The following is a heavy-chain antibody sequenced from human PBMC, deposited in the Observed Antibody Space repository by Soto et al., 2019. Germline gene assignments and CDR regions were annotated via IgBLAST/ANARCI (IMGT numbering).Heavy chain of an antibody. CDR2: ISGSGGST. CDR1: GFTFSSYA. D-gene: IGHD2-2*01. Sequence: EVQLLESGGGLVQPGGSLRLSCAASGFTFSSYAMSWVRQAPGKGLEWVSAISGSGGSTYYADSVKGRFTISRDNSKNTLYLQGISLRAEDTAVYYCAKGRSYCSSTSCPPGMDVWGQGTTVTVSS. J-gene: IGHJ6*02. CDR3: AKGRSYCSSTSCPPGMDV. V-gene: IGHV3-23*01.